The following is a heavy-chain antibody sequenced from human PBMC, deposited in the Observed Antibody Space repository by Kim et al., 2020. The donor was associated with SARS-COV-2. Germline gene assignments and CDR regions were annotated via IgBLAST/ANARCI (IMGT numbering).Heavy chain of an antibody. Sequence: ASVKVSCKASGHTFTSYDINWVRQATGQELEWMGWMNPNSGNTGYAQKLQGRVTMTRNTATSTAYMELSGLRSEDKAVYYCSGSRRGVCGSWINCFSWY. D-gene: IGHD2-15*01. CDR1: GHTFTSYD. CDR3: SGSRRGVCGSWINCFSWY. V-gene: IGHV1-8*01. J-gene: IGHJ2*01. CDR2: MNPNSGNT.